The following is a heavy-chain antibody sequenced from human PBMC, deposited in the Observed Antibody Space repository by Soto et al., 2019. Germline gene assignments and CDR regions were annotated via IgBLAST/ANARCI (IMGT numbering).Heavy chain of an antibody. CDR1: GYTFTDYH. D-gene: IGHD6-25*01. Sequence: QVQLVQSGAEVKKPGASVKVSCKASGYTFTDYHIHWVRQAPGQGLEFMGWINANNGGAGSAQQFQGRVTVTRDTSITTVYMELSNLRSDYTAVYYCAREGGSETLQPSYNWFDTWGQGTLVTVAS. J-gene: IGHJ5*02. V-gene: IGHV1-2*02. CDR2: INANNGGA. CDR3: AREGGSETLQPSYNWFDT.